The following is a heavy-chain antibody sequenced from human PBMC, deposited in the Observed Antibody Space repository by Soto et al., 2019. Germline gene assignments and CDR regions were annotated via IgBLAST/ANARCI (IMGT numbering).Heavy chain of an antibody. CDR2: MNPNSGNT. CDR1: GYTFTSYD. J-gene: IGHJ4*02. Sequence: VQLVQSGAEVKKPGASVKVSCKGSGYTFTSYDINWVRQATGQGLEWMGWMNPNSGNTGYAKKFQRRVTMTTNTSISTAYMELSRLRSEDPAVYYCAREHSSSWRFDYWGQGTLVTVSS. D-gene: IGHD6-13*01. CDR3: AREHSSSWRFDY. V-gene: IGHV1-8*01.